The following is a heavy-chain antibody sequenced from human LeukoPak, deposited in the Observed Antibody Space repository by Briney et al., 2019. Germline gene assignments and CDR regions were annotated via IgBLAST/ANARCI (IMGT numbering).Heavy chain of an antibody. CDR1: GGSFSGYY. CDR2: INHSGST. V-gene: IGHV4-34*01. Sequence: SETLSLTCAVYGGSFSGYYWSWIRQPPGKGLEWIGEINHSGSTNYNPSLKSRVTISVDTSKNQFSLKLSSVTAADTAVYYCARRRGYLDYRGQGTLVTVSS. CDR3: ARRRGYLDY. D-gene: IGHD6-13*01. J-gene: IGHJ4*02.